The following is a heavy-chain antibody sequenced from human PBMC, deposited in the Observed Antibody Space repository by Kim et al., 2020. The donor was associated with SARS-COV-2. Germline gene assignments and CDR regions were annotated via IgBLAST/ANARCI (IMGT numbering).Heavy chain of an antibody. Sequence: GGSLRLSCAASGFTFSSYWMHWVRQAPGKGLVWVSRINSDGSSTRYADSVKGRFTISRDNAKNTLYLQMNSLRAEDTAVYYCARESAGGYCSGGSCYFADYFYGMDVWGQGTTVTVSS. CDR1: GFTFSSYW. CDR2: INSDGSST. J-gene: IGHJ6*02. CDR3: ARESAGGYCSGGSCYFADYFYGMDV. V-gene: IGHV3-74*01. D-gene: IGHD2-15*01.